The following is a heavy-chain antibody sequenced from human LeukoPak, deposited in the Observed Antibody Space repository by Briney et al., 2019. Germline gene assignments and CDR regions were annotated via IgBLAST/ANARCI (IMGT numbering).Heavy chain of an antibody. CDR3: AKLYSYGPRCYDAFDI. J-gene: IGHJ3*02. Sequence: GGSLRLSCAASGFTFSSYAMSWVRQAPGKGLEWVSAISGSGGSTYYADSVKGRFTISRDNSKNTLYLQMNSLRAEDTAVYYCAKLYSYGPRCYDAFDIWGQGTMVTVSS. V-gene: IGHV3-23*01. CDR2: ISGSGGST. D-gene: IGHD5-18*01. CDR1: GFTFSSYA.